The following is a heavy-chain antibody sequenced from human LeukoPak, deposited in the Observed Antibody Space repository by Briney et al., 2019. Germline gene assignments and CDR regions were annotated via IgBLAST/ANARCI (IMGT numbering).Heavy chain of an antibody. CDR1: GGTFSSYA. V-gene: IGHV1-69*13. CDR3: ARNPYYYDSSGYYSEIIRWFDP. D-gene: IGHD3-22*01. Sequence: SVTVSCMASGGTFSSYAISWVRQAPGQGLEWMGGIIPIFGTANYAQKFQGRVTITADESTSTAYMELSSLRSEDTAVHYCARNPYYYDSSGYYSEIIRWFDPWGQGTLVTVSS. CDR2: IIPIFGTA. J-gene: IGHJ5*02.